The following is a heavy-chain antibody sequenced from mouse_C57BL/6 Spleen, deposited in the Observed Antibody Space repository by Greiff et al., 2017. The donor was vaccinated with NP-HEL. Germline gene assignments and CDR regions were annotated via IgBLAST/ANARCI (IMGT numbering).Heavy chain of an antibody. D-gene: IGHD1-1*01. Sequence: QVQLQQSGAELARPGASVKLSCKASGYTFTSYGISWVKQRTGQGLEWIGEIYPRSGNTYYNEKFKGKATLTADKSSSTAYMELRSLTSEDSAVYFCARYYYGSSYVDYWGQGTTLTVSS. CDR3: ARYYYGSSYVDY. CDR1: GYTFTSYG. V-gene: IGHV1-81*01. CDR2: IYPRSGNT. J-gene: IGHJ2*01.